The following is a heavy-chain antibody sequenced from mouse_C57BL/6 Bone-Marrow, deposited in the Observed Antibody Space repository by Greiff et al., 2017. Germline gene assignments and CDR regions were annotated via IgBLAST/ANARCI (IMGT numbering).Heavy chain of an antibody. D-gene: IGHD2-4*01. Sequence: VQLQQSGAELVRPGASVKLSCTASGFNIKDDYMHWVKQRPEQGLEWIGWIDPENGDTEYASKFQGKATITADTSSNTAYLQLSSLTSEDTAVYYCTTWGDYDGLDYWGQGTTLTVSS. CDR2: IDPENGDT. CDR1: GFNIKDDY. CDR3: TTWGDYDGLDY. J-gene: IGHJ2*01. V-gene: IGHV14-4*01.